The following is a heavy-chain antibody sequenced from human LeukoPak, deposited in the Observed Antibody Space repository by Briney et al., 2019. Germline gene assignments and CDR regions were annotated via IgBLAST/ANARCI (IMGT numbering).Heavy chain of an antibody. J-gene: IGHJ4*02. CDR2: IYYSGST. V-gene: IGHV4-30-4*01. CDR3: ARERLRDGYNSN. Sequence: SETLSLTCTVSGGSISSGDYYWSWIRQPPGKGLEGIGYIYYSGSTYYNPSLKSRVTISVDTSKNQFSLKLSSVTAADTAVYYCARERLRDGYNSNWGQGTLVTVSS. CDR1: GGSISSGDYY. D-gene: IGHD5-24*01.